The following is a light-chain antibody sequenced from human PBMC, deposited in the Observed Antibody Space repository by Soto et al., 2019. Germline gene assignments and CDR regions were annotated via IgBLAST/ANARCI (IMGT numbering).Light chain of an antibody. Sequence: EIVLTQSPGTLSLSPGERATLSCRASQTIDNIHSGWYQQKPGQAPRLLIYDASSRATGIPARFSGSGSGTDFTLTISSLEPEDFAIYYCQQRRSWPRTFGQGTKVDI. V-gene: IGKV3D-20*02. CDR1: QTIDNIH. CDR2: DAS. CDR3: QQRRSWPRT. J-gene: IGKJ1*01.